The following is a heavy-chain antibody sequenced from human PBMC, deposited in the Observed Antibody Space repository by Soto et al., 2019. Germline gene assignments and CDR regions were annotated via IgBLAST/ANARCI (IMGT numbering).Heavy chain of an antibody. Sequence: GGSLRLSYAASGFTFSSYGMHWVRQAPGKGLEWVAVIWYDGSNKYYADSVKGRFTISRDNSKNTLYLQMNSLRAEDTAVYYCARGQLASYSYGYFYYYYGMDVWGQGTTVTVSS. D-gene: IGHD5-18*01. V-gene: IGHV3-33*01. CDR1: GFTFSSYG. CDR3: ARGQLASYSYGYFYYYYGMDV. J-gene: IGHJ6*02. CDR2: IWYDGSNK.